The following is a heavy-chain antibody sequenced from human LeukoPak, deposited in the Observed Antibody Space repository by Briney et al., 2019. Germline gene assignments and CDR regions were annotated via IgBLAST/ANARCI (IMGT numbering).Heavy chain of an antibody. CDR2: IYYSGST. Sequence: SETLSLTCAVYGGSFSGYYWSWIRQPPGKGLEWIGYIYYSGSTNYSPSLKSRVTISVDTSKNQFSLKLSSVTAADTAVYYCARRKAVTEGDAFDIWGQGTMVIVSS. V-gene: IGHV4-59*01. D-gene: IGHD6-19*01. CDR3: ARRKAVTEGDAFDI. CDR1: GGSFSGYY. J-gene: IGHJ3*02.